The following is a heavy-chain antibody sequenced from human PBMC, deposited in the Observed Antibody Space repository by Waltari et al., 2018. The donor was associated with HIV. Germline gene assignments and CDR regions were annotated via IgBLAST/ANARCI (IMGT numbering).Heavy chain of an antibody. D-gene: IGHD2-8*01. V-gene: IGHV3-7*03. CDR2: IKADGTEE. J-gene: IGHJ4*02. CDR3: ARGLIFCNNGVCYRDEFDF. Sequence: DVQLDESGGGVVQPGGSVRLSCVGSGFTFVYSWMHCIRQTPGKGLEWRASIKADGTEEYYVDSVKGRFTVSRDNPKKSIFLHMTGLRVDDTATYYCARGLIFCNNGVCYRDEFDFWGQGTLVIVSS. CDR1: GFTFVYSW.